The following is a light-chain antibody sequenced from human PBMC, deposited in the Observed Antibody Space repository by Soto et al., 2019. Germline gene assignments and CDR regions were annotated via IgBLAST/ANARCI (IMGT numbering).Light chain of an antibody. Sequence: QSALTQPASVSGSPGQSITISCSGTSSDIGAYNYVSWYQQHPGKAPKLIIYDVSDRPSGVSNRFSGFKSGNTASLTISGLQTEDEAHYYCSSHAVSSTLVFGGGTKLTVL. J-gene: IGLJ2*01. CDR2: DVS. V-gene: IGLV2-14*01. CDR3: SSHAVSSTLV. CDR1: SSDIGAYNY.